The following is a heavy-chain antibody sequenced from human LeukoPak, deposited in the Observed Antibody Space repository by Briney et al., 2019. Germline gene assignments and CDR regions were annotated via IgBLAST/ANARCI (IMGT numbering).Heavy chain of an antibody. Sequence: GGSLRLSCAASGFTFSSYAMSWVRQAPGKGLEWVSGISGRDGSTYYADSVKGRFTISRDNAKNSLYLQMNSLRAEDTAVYYCARESDPDYWGQGTLVTVSS. CDR1: GFTFSSYA. CDR3: ARESDPDY. V-gene: IGHV3-23*01. CDR2: ISGRDGST. J-gene: IGHJ4*02.